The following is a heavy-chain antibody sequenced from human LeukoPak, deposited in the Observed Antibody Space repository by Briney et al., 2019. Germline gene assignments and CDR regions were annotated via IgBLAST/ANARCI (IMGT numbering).Heavy chain of an antibody. CDR3: TSGGGTMDF. D-gene: IGHD2-15*01. V-gene: IGHV3-15*01. J-gene: IGHJ4*02. CDR1: GFTFSDAW. CDR2: IKSESEGGTI. Sequence: GGSLRLSCAASGFTFSDAWMSWVRQAPGKGLESVGRIKSESEGGTIDYAAPVKGRFIISRDDSTNKLYLQMNSLKTEDTAVSYCTSGGGTMDFWGQGALVTVSS.